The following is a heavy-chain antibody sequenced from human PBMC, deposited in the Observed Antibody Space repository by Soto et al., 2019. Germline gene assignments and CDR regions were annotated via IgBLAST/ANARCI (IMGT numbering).Heavy chain of an antibody. CDR2: VSAYNGER. CDR1: GYTFTNYG. J-gene: IGHJ4*01. D-gene: IGHD6-6*01. Sequence: QVQLVQSGAEVKKPGASVKVSCKASGYTFTNYGINWVRQAPGQGLEWLGWVSAYNGERRYAQRVQARVIMTTDTSTTTAYMELSSLRSVDTAVYYCSRGTSIPASGDYWGQGTLVTVSS. V-gene: IGHV1-18*01. CDR3: SRGTSIPASGDY.